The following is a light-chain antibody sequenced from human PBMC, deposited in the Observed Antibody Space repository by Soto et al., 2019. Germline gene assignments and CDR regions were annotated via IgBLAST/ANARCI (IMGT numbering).Light chain of an antibody. V-gene: IGLV3-21*02. Sequence: SYELTQPPSVSVAPGQTATITCGGNNIGGTSVHWYQQKPGQAPVLVVYDDSDRPSGIPERFSGSKSGNTATLTISRVEAGDEADYSCQVWDSVSDHPVFGGGAKVTVL. CDR3: QVWDSVSDHPV. CDR1: NIGGTS. J-gene: IGLJ2*01. CDR2: DDS.